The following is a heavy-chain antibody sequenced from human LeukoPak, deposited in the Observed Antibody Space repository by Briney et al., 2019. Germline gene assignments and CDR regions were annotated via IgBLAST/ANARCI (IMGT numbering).Heavy chain of an antibody. V-gene: IGHV1-18*01. D-gene: IGHD1-1*01. Sequence: ASVTVSFTASGYTFTIYGISWVRQAPGQGLEWMGWISAYNGNTNYAKKLQGRVTMTTDTSTSTAYMELRSLRSDDTAVYYCARELPSPNDHHYFDYWGQGTLVTVSS. CDR1: GYTFTIYG. CDR3: ARELPSPNDHHYFDY. CDR2: ISAYNGNT. J-gene: IGHJ4*02.